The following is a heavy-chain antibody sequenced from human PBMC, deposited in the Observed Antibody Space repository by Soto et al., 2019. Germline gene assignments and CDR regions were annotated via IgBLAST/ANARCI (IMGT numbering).Heavy chain of an antibody. CDR1: GFTFSSYG. CDR3: ARRYEYFDWFRSPYGMDV. Sequence: GGSLRVSCAASGFTFSSYGMHWVLKTQGKGLEWVAVIWYDGSNKYYADSVKGRFTISRDNSKDTLYLQMNSVRAEDTAVYYCARRYEYFDWFRSPYGMDVWGQRPTVTVSS. V-gene: IGHV3-33*08. D-gene: IGHD3-9*01. J-gene: IGHJ6*01. CDR2: IWYDGSNK.